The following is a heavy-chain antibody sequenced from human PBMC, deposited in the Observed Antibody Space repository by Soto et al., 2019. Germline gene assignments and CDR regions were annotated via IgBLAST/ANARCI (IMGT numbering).Heavy chain of an antibody. D-gene: IGHD6-6*01. CDR1: GFIFSNFG. Sequence: PGGSLRLSCTASGFIFSNFGMHWVRQAPGKGLEWVAGVWYDGSNGVSAESVKGRFTISRDNSKNTLYLQMTSLRAEDTAVYYCARDPRTARASAMDVWGQGTTVPVSS. CDR2: VWYDGSNG. V-gene: IGHV3-33*01. CDR3: ARDPRTARASAMDV. J-gene: IGHJ6*02.